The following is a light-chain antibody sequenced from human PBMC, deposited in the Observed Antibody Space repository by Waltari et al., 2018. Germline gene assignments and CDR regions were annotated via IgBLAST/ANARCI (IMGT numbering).Light chain of an antibody. Sequence: QSALTPPASVSGSPGQSITISCTGTSSAIGSYDLVSWYQQHPGKAPKLIIYEVIKRPSGVSDRFSGSKSGNTASLTISGLQAEDEDDYFCCSYANRLFGGGTKLTVL. J-gene: IGLJ3*02. CDR1: SSAIGSYDL. CDR2: EVI. CDR3: CSYANRL. V-gene: IGLV2-23*02.